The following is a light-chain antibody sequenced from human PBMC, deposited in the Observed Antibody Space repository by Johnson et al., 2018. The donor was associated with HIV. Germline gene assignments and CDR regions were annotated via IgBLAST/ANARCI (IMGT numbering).Light chain of an antibody. Sequence: QAVLTQPPSVSAAPGQTVTISCSGSSSNVGSSFVSWYRQVPGTAPKLLIYDNNKRPSGIPDRFSGSKYGTSATLGITGLQTGDEADYYCGTWDSSLSAGVFGTGTKVTVL. CDR3: GTWDSSLSAGV. V-gene: IGLV1-51*01. J-gene: IGLJ1*01. CDR1: SSNVGSSF. CDR2: DNN.